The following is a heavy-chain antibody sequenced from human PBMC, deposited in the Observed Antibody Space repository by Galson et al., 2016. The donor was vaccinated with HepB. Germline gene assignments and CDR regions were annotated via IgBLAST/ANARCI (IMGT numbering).Heavy chain of an antibody. J-gene: IGHJ1*01. CDR1: GFTFVNYG. Sequence: SLRLSCAASGFTFVNYGMHWVRQTPGKGLEWVAFISYDGSKRYYADSVKGRLTLSRDNSKNTVYLQMNSLRPEDTAVYYCAKDGILVARKGENFQFWGQGTLVTVSS. CDR2: ISYDGSKR. CDR3: AKDGILVARKGENFQF. D-gene: IGHD2-21*01. V-gene: IGHV3-30*18.